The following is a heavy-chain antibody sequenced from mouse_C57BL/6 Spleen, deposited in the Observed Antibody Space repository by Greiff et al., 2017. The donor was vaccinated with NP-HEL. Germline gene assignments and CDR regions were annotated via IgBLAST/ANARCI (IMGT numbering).Heavy chain of an antibody. J-gene: IGHJ4*01. CDR1: GYAFSSYW. CDR2: IYPGDGDT. V-gene: IGHV1-80*01. CDR3: ARRATTVVATDAMDY. D-gene: IGHD1-1*01. Sequence: QVQLQQSGAELVKPGASVKISCKASGYAFSSYWMNWVKQRPGKGLEWIGQIYPGDGDTNYNGKFKGKATLTADKSSSTAYMQLSSLTSEDSAVYFCARRATTVVATDAMDYWGQGTSVTVSS.